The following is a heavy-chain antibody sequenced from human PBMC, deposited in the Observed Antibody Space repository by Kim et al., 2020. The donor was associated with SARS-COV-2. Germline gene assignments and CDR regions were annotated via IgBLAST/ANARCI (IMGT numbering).Heavy chain of an antibody. J-gene: IGHJ6*03. D-gene: IGHD3-3*01. V-gene: IGHV4-34*01. CDR3: ARARLITIFGVVIPGGYYYMAV. CDR2: INHSGST. Sequence: SQTLSLTCAVYGGSFSGYYWSWIRQPPGKGLEWIGEINHSGSTNYNPSLKSRVTISVDTSKNQFSLKLSSVTAADTAVYYCARARLITIFGVVIPGGYYYMAVWGKGTTVTVSS. CDR1: GGSFSGYY.